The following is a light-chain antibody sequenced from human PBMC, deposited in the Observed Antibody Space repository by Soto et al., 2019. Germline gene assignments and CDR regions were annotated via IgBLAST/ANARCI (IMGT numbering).Light chain of an antibody. CDR3: QQYYDTPLT. V-gene: IGKV4-1*01. Sequence: DIVMTQSPDSLAVSLGERATINCKSSQSLLYSSNNRNYLAWYQQKSGQPPKLLIYWASSRESGVPDRVSGSGSGIDFTLTISSLQAEDVAVYYCQQYYDTPLTFGGATKVEIK. CDR1: QSLLYSSNNRNY. CDR2: WAS. J-gene: IGKJ4*01.